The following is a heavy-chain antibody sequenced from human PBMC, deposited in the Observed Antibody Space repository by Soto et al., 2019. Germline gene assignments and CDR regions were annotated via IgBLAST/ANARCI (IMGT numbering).Heavy chain of an antibody. Sequence: GGSLRLPCGACAVPISSYGMHLVRQAPGKGLEWVAVISYDGSNKYYADSVKGRFTISRDNSKNTLYLQMNSLRAEDTAVYYCANESNYAILTDQFDYWGQGTLVPVSS. CDR2: ISYDGSNK. CDR1: AVPISSYG. CDR3: ANESNYAILTDQFDY. J-gene: IGHJ4*02. D-gene: IGHD3-9*01. V-gene: IGHV3-30*18.